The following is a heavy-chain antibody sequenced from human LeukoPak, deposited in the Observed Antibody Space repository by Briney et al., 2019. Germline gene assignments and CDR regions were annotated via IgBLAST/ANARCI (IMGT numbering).Heavy chain of an antibody. CDR3: AACASSGPMNWFDP. Sequence: KASETLSLICTVSGGSISSSSYYWGWIRQPPGKGLEWIGSIYYSGSTYYNPSLKSRVTISVDTSKNQFSLKLSSVTAADTAVYYCAACASSGPMNWFDPWGQGTLVTVSS. J-gene: IGHJ5*02. D-gene: IGHD6-19*01. CDR1: GGSISSSSYY. CDR2: IYYSGST. V-gene: IGHV4-39*01.